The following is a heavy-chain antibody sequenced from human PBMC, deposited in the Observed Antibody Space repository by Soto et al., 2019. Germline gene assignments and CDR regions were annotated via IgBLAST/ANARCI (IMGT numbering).Heavy chain of an antibody. Sequence: EVQLSESGGGLVQPGGSPRLSCAASGFTFRTYAMSWVRQAPGKGLEWVSAISGSGDSIYYADSVKGRFTISRDNSKNTLYLQMNSLRAEDTAVYYCAKNWDTTFSSSSHWGQGTLVTVSS. CDR3: AKNWDTTFSSSSH. CDR2: ISGSGDSI. D-gene: IGHD6-6*01. V-gene: IGHV3-23*01. CDR1: GFTFRTYA. J-gene: IGHJ4*02.